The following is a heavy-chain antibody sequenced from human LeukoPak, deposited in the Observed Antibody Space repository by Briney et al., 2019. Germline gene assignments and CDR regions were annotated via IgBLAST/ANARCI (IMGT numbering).Heavy chain of an antibody. CDR2: ITDGGTT. Sequence: GGSLRLSCAASGFTFSNAWMSWVRQAPGKGLEWVGRITDGGTTDYAAPVKGRFTISRDDSKNTLYLQMNSLKTEDTAVYYCTTIAAAGQVDYWGQGTLSPSPQ. CDR3: TTIAAAGQVDY. CDR1: GFTFSNAW. V-gene: IGHV3-15*01. J-gene: IGHJ4*02. D-gene: IGHD6-13*01.